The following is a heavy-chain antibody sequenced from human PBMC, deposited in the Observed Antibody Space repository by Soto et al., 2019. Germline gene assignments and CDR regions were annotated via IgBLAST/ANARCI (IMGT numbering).Heavy chain of an antibody. CDR3: AKDHYGSGSYYIPHGMDV. CDR2: ISYDGSNK. CDR1: GFTFSSYG. D-gene: IGHD3-10*01. J-gene: IGHJ6*02. V-gene: IGHV3-30*18. Sequence: HVQLVESGGGVVQPGRSLRLSCAASGFTFSSYGMHWVRQAPGKGLEWVAVISYDGSNKYYADSVKGRFTISRDNSKNTLYLQMNSLRAEDTAVYYCAKDHYGSGSYYIPHGMDVWGQGTTVTVSS.